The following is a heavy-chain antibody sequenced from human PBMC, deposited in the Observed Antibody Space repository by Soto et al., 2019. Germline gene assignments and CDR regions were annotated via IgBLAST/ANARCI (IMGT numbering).Heavy chain of an antibody. J-gene: IGHJ4*02. Sequence: GSLRLSCAASGFTFSSYSMSWVRQAPGKGLEWVSGISSSGGSTYYADSVKGRFTISRDNSKNMLYLQMNNLRAEDTAVYYCAKAQGGSYFDYWGQGTLVTVSS. V-gene: IGHV3-23*01. CDR2: ISSSGGST. CDR3: AKAQGGSYFDY. D-gene: IGHD2-15*01. CDR1: GFTFSSYS.